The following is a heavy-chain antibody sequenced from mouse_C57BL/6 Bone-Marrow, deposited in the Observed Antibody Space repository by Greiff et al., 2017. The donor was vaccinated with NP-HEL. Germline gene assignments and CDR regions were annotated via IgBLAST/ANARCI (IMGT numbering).Heavy chain of an antibody. J-gene: IGHJ2*01. CDR3: ARERIYYDYGGY. CDR1: GYTFTSYG. V-gene: IGHV1-81*01. CDR2: IYPRSGNT. Sequence: QVQLQQSGAELARPGASVKLSCKASGYTFTSYGISWVKQRTGQGLEWIGEIYPRSGNTYYNEKFEGKATLTADKSSSTAYMELRSLTSEDSAVYFCARERIYYDYGGYWGQGTTLTVSS. D-gene: IGHD2-4*01.